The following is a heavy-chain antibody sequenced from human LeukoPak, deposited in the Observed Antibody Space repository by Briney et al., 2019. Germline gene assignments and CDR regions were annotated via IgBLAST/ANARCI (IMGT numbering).Heavy chain of an antibody. Sequence: PSETLSLTCTVSGGSISSYYWSWIRQPPGEGLEWIGYIYYSGSTNYNPSLKSRVTISVDTSKNQFSLKLSSVTAADTAVYYCARDRQGYYFDYWGQGTLVTVSS. CDR1: GGSISSYY. CDR2: IYYSGST. J-gene: IGHJ4*02. V-gene: IGHV4-59*01. CDR3: ARDRQGYYFDY.